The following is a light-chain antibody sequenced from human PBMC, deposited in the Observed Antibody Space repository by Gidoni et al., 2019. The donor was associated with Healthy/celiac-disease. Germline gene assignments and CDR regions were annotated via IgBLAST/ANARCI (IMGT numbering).Light chain of an antibody. CDR2: GAS. Sequence: EIVMTQSPATLSVSPGERDTPSCRASQRVSSNLAWYQQKPGQAPRLLIYGASTRATGIPARCSGSGSGTDFTLTISSLQSEDFAVYYCQQYNNWPPWTFGQGTKLEIK. CDR1: QRVSSN. J-gene: IGKJ2*02. CDR3: QQYNNWPPWT. V-gene: IGKV3-15*01.